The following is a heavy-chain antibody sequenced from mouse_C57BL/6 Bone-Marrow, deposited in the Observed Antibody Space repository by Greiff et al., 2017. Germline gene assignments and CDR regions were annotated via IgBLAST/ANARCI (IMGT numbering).Heavy chain of an antibody. D-gene: IGHD2-3*01. V-gene: IGHV1-69*01. CDR1: GYTFTSYW. J-gene: IGHJ1*03. CDR2: FDPSDSYT. Sequence: QVQLQQPGAELVMPGASVKLSCKASGYTFTSYWMHWVKQRPGQGLEWIGEFDPSDSYTNYNQKFKGKSTLTVDKSSSTAYMQLSSLTSEDSAVYYCARCPYDGYYVYWYFDVWGTGTTVTVSS. CDR3: ARCPYDGYYVYWYFDV.